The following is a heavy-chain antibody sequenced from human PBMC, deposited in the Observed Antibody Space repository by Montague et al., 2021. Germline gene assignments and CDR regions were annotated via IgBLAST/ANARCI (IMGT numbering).Heavy chain of an antibody. Sequence: SLRLSCAASGFTLSSYAMDWVRQAPGKGLEWVSDIDASGNTIYYAGSVQGRFTISRDNAKNSLYLQMNSLGAEDTAVYYCAKGNFDNGCYWPRDYLDNWGKGTPVTVSS. V-gene: IGHV3-48*03. CDR1: GFTLSSYA. CDR2: IDASGNTI. D-gene: IGHD3-22*01. J-gene: IGHJ4*02. CDR3: AKGNFDNGCYWPRDYLDN.